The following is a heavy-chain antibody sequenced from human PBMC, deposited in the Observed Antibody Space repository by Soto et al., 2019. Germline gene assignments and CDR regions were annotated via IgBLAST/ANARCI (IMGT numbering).Heavy chain of an antibody. Sequence: SETLSLTCTVSGGSISSYYWSWIRQPPGKGLEWIGYIYYSGSTNYNPSLKSRVTISVDTSKNQFSLKLSSVTAADTAVYYCARSFVRYYYDSSGSGMDVWGQGTTVTVS. D-gene: IGHD3-22*01. V-gene: IGHV4-59*01. J-gene: IGHJ6*02. CDR2: IYYSGST. CDR3: ARSFVRYYYDSSGSGMDV. CDR1: GGSISSYY.